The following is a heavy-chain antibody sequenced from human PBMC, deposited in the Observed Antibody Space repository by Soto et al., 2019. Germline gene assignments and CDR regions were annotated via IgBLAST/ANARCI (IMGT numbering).Heavy chain of an antibody. Sequence: GGSLRLSCAASGFTFSSYGMHWVRQAPGKGLEWVAVIWYDGSNKYYADSVKGRFTISRDNSKNTLYLQMNSLRAEDTAVYYCARDRENVVGPLDPWGQGTLVTVYS. CDR2: IWYDGSNK. D-gene: IGHD2-15*01. V-gene: IGHV3-33*01. J-gene: IGHJ5*02. CDR1: GFTFSSYG. CDR3: ARDRENVVGPLDP.